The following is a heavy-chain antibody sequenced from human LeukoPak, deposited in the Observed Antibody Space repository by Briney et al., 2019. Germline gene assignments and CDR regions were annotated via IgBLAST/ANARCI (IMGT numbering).Heavy chain of an antibody. V-gene: IGHV3-20*04. CDR1: GFNFDGYG. D-gene: IGHD6-19*01. J-gene: IGHJ4*02. CDR3: ARDGGSGWYSDY. Sequence: GGSLRLSCAASGFNFDGYGMSWVRQVPGKGLEWVSGISWNGANTDYADSVKGRFTISRDSAKNSLFLHMNSLRAEDTALYYCARDGGSGWYSDYWGRGTLVTVSS. CDR2: ISWNGANT.